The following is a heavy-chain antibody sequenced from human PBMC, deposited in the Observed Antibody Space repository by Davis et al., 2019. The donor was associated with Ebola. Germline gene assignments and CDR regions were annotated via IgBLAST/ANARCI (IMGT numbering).Heavy chain of an antibody. CDR2: IYSGGST. J-gene: IGHJ6*02. D-gene: IGHD1-7*01. CDR3: ARTGTTAYYYYGMDV. CDR1: GFTVSSNY. V-gene: IGHV3-66*01. Sequence: GESLKISCAASGFTVSSNYMSWVRQAPGKGLEWVSVIYSGGSTYYADSVKGRFTISRDNSKNTLYLQMNSLRAEDTAVYYCARTGTTAYYYYGMDVWGQGTTVTVSS.